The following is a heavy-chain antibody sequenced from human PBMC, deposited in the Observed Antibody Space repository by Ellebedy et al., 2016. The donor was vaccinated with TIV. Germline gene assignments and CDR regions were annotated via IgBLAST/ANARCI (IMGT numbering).Heavy chain of an antibody. CDR2: IYYSGST. CDR3: ARSGELGIHLDYYYYGMDV. Sequence: MPSETLSLTCTVSGGSISSYYWSWIRQPPGKGLEWIGYIYYSGSTNYNPSLKSRVTISVDTSKNQFSLKLSSVTAADTAVYYCARSGELGIHLDYYYYGMDVWGQGTTVTVSS. J-gene: IGHJ6*02. V-gene: IGHV4-59*01. D-gene: IGHD7-27*01. CDR1: GGSISSYY.